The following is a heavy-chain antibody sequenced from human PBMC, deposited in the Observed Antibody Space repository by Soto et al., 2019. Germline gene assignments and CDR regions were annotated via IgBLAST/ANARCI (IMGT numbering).Heavy chain of an antibody. D-gene: IGHD3-22*01. Sequence: EVQLVQSGAEVKKPGESLKISCKGSGYSFTSYWIGWVRQMPGKGLEWMGIIYPGDSDTRYSPSFQGQVTISADKSIXTAYLQWSSLKASDTAMYYCARDDSSGYDSRQFDYWGQGTLVTVSS. J-gene: IGHJ4*02. CDR2: IYPGDSDT. CDR3: ARDDSSGYDSRQFDY. CDR1: GYSFTSYW. V-gene: IGHV5-51*03.